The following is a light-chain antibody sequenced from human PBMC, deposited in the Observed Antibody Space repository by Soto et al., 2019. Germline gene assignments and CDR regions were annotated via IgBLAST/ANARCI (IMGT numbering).Light chain of an antibody. V-gene: IGKV3-20*01. CDR1: QSVSSSY. CDR3: QQYGSFTWT. CDR2: GAS. J-gene: IGKJ1*01. Sequence: EIVLTQSPGTLSLSPGERATLSCRASQSVSSSYLSWYQQKPGQAPRRLIYGASSRATGITDRFSGSGSGTDFTLTISRLEPEDFAVYYCQQYGSFTWTFGQGTKVEIK.